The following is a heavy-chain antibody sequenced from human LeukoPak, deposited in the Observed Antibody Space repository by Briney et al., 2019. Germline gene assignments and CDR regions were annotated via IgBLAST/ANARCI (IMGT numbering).Heavy chain of an antibody. CDR2: IYSSASN. V-gene: IGHV4-4*07. CDR3: AGEPTSGRERTIGRPLDY. J-gene: IGHJ4*02. Sequence: SETLSLTCTVSGGSIGCYFWSWVRQPAGKGLEWHGRIYSSASNSYNPSLKSGVTMSLDTSKNHLSLNLSSVTAADTAVYYCAGEPTSGRERTIGRPLDYWGQGTLVTVAS. CDR1: GGSIGCYF. D-gene: IGHD2-8*01.